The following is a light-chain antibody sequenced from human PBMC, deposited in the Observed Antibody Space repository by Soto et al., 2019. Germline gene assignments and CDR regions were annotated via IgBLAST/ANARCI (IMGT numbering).Light chain of an antibody. J-gene: IGKJ4*01. V-gene: IGKV1-5*01. CDR3: RHYNTESPLT. CDR1: ESINSW. CDR2: DAS. Sequence: DIHMTQSPSTLSASVGDRVTITCRASESINSWLAWYQQKPGKAPKVVIYDASNLESGVPSRFSGSGSRTEFTLTRSRLQPDDFAAYYCRHYNTESPLTLGGGTMMDI.